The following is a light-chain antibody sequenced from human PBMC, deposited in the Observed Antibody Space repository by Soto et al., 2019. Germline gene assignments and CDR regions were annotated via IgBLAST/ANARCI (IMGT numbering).Light chain of an antibody. V-gene: IGKV3-20*01. J-gene: IGKJ1*01. Sequence: EIVLTQSPDTLSLSPGERATLFCRASQTLSINSLAWYQQKPGQAPRLLIYAASTRHTGIPDRFNGSGSGTDFALTISRLEPEDFAVYCCQLYGVSPKTFGQGTNVEVK. CDR2: AAS. CDR3: QLYGVSPKT. CDR1: QTLSINS.